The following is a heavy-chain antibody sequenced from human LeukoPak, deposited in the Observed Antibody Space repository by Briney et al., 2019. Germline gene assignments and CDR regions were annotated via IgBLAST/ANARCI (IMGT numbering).Heavy chain of an antibody. J-gene: IGHJ4*02. CDR2: IIPILGIA. V-gene: IGHV1-69*04. CDR3: ATDGDYYYGSGSYPLDY. D-gene: IGHD3-10*01. CDR1: GGTFSSYA. Sequence: SVKVSCKASGGTFSSYAISWVRQAPGQGLEWMGRIIPILGIANYAQKFQGRVTITADKSTSTAYMELSSPRSEDTAVYYCATDGDYYYGSGSYPLDYWGQGTLVTVSS.